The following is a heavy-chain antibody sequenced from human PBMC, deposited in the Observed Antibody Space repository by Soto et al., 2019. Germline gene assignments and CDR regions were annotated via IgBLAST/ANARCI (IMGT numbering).Heavy chain of an antibody. D-gene: IGHD3-22*01. CDR1: GYTFTSYA. J-gene: IGHJ4*02. Sequence: GASVKVSCKASGYTFTSYAMHWVRXXXXQRLEWMGWINAGNGNTKYSQKFQGRVTITRDTSASTAYMELSSLRSEDTAVYYCARLPSDSSGYSRDSYWGQGTPVTVSS. CDR3: ARLPSDSSGYSRDSY. CDR2: INAGNGNT. V-gene: IGHV1-3*01.